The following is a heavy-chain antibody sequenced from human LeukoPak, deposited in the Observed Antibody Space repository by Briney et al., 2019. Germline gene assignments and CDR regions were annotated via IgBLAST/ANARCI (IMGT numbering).Heavy chain of an antibody. J-gene: IGHJ4*02. D-gene: IGHD2-2*01. CDR1: GYSISSGYY. CDR2: IYHSGST. CDR3: SREGPRSSPPDS. Sequence: SETLSLTCTVSGYSISSGYYWGWIRQPPGKGLEWIGSIYHSGSTYYNPSLKSRVTISVDTSKNQFSLKLSSVTAADTPVYYCSREGPRSSPPDSGGQGTLATASS. V-gene: IGHV4-38-2*02.